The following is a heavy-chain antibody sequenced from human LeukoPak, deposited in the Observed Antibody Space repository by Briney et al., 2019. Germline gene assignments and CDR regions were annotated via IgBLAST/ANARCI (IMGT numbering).Heavy chain of an antibody. CDR3: ARHKLPIDY. V-gene: IGHV4-39*01. D-gene: IGHD6-6*01. J-gene: IGHJ4*02. CDR2: IYYSGNT. CDR1: GGSISSSSYY. Sequence: SETLSLTCTVSGGSISSSSYYWGWIRQPPGKGLEWIGSIYYSGNTYYNPSLKSRVTISVDTSKNQFSLNLTSVTAADTAVYYCARHKLPIDYWGRGTLVTVSS.